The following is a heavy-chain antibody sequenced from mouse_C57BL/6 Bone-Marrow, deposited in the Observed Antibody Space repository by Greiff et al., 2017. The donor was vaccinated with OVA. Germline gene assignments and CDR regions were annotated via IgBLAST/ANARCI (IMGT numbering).Heavy chain of an antibody. D-gene: IGHD1-1*01. J-gene: IGHJ1*03. V-gene: IGHV5-17*01. Sequence: EVKLVESGGGLVKPGGSLKLSCAASGFTFSDYGMHWVRQAPEKGLEWVAYISSGSSTIYYADTVKGRFTISRDNAKNTLFLQMTSLRSEDTAMYYCARPITTVVESYWYFDVWGTGTTVTVSS. CDR1: GFTFSDYG. CDR2: ISSGSSTI. CDR3: ARPITTVVESYWYFDV.